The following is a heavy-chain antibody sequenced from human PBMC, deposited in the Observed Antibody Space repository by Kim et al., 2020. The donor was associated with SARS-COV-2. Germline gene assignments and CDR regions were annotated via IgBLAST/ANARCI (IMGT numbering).Heavy chain of an antibody. CDR2: T. Sequence: TSYADSVDGRFTISRDNAKNTLYLQMNSLRAEDAAVYDCVRDLDWLLYDSWGLGTLVTVSS. J-gene: IGHJ4*02. V-gene: IGHV3-74*01. CDR3: VRDLDWLLYDS. D-gene: IGHD3-9*01.